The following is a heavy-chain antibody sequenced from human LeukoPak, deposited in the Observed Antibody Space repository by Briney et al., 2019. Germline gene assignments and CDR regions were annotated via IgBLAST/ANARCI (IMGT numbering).Heavy chain of an antibody. CDR1: GGSISSYY. J-gene: IGHJ6*02. D-gene: IGHD1-26*01. V-gene: IGHV4-59*08. CDR2: IYYSGST. Sequence: NPSETLSLTCTVSGGSISSYYWSWIRQPPGKGLEWIGYIYYSGSTNYNPSLKSRVTISVDTSKNQFSLKLSSVTAADTAVYYCARQVGATPYYYGMDVWGQGTTVTVSS. CDR3: ARQVGATPYYYGMDV.